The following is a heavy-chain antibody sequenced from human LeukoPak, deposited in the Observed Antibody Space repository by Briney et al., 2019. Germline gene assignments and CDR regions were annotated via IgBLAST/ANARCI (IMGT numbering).Heavy chain of an antibody. Sequence: PGGSLRLSCAASGFTFSNYWMTWVRQAPGKGLEWVAVISYDGSNKYYADSVKGRFTISRDNSKNTLYLQMNSLRAEDTAVYYCAREVVAAAGYFDYWGQGTLVTVSS. CDR1: GFTFSNYW. CDR2: ISYDGSNK. D-gene: IGHD6-13*01. CDR3: AREVVAAAGYFDY. J-gene: IGHJ4*02. V-gene: IGHV3-30-3*01.